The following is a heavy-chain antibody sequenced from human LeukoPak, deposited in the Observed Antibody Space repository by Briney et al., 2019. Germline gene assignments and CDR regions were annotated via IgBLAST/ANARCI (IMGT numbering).Heavy chain of an antibody. J-gene: IGHJ6*03. V-gene: IGHV3-48*03. CDR2: ISSSGSTT. Sequence: GGSLRLSCAASGFTFSSYEMNWVRQAPGKGLEWVSYISSSGSTTYYADSMKGRFTISRDNAKNSLYLQMNSLRAEDTAVYYCARSPAGANYYLDVWGKGTTVTVSS. D-gene: IGHD1-14*01. CDR3: ARSPAGANYYLDV. CDR1: GFTFSSYE.